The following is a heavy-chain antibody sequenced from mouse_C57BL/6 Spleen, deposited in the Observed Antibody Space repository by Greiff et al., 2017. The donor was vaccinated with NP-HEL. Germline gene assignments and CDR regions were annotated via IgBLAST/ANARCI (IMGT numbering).Heavy chain of an antibody. V-gene: IGHV6-6*01. J-gene: IGHJ1*03. CDR3: TREEDYWYFDV. CDR1: GFTFSDAW. Sequence: EVMLVESGGGLVQPGGSMKLSCAASGFTFSDAWMDWVRQSPEKGLEWVAEIRNKANNHATYYAESVKGRFTISRDDSKSSVYLQMNSLRAEDTGIYYCTREEDYWYFDVWGTGTTVTVSS. CDR2: IRNKANNHAT.